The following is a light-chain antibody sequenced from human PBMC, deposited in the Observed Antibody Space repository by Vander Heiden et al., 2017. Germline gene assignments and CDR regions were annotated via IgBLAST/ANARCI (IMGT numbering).Light chain of an antibody. CDR2: EVS. Sequence: QSALTQPASVSGSPGQSITISCTGTSSDVGSYNLVSWYHQHPGKAPKLMIYEVSKRPSGVSNRFSGSKSGNTASLTISGLQAEDEADYYCCSYAGSSTLGVFGGGTKLTVL. J-gene: IGLJ3*02. CDR1: SSDVGSYNL. V-gene: IGLV2-23*02. CDR3: CSYAGSSTLGV.